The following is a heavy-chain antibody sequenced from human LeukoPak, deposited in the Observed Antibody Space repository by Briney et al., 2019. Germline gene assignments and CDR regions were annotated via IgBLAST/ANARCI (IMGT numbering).Heavy chain of an antibody. J-gene: IGHJ4*02. CDR2: ISGGGDIT. D-gene: IGHD2-21*02. Sequence: HAGGSLRLSCAASGFTFGHYAVHWVRQTPGKGLEWVSAISGGGDITYYADSVKGRFTISRDNSKDTLFLQMHSLRPGDTAVYYCVREDTPATANYWGQGTLVTISS. CDR3: VREDTPATANY. V-gene: IGHV3-23*01. CDR1: GFTFGHYA.